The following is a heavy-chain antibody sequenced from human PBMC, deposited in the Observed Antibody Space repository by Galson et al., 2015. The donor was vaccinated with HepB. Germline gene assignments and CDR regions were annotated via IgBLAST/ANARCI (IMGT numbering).Heavy chain of an antibody. CDR1: GFPFSIYA. V-gene: IGHV3-23*01. CDR3: AKYRGSRCPSYDLDY. D-gene: IGHD3-3*01. Sequence: SLRLSCAASGFPFSIYAMSWVRQAPGKGLEWVGGLSGTTGTTYYTESLRGRFTLSRDNSKNTLYLEMNSLRPEDTAVYFCAKYRGSRCPSYDLDYWGQGARFTGS. J-gene: IGHJ4*02. CDR2: LSGTTGTT.